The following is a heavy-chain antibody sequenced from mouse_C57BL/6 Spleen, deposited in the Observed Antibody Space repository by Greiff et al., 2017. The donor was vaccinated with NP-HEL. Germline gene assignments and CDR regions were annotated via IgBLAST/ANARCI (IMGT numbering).Heavy chain of an antibody. CDR3: ARHVEYYFDY. J-gene: IGHJ2*01. CDR2: ISSGGSYT. CDR1: GFTFSSYG. Sequence: EVKLVESGRDLVKPGGSLKLSCAASGFTFSSYGMSWVRQTPDKRLEWVATISSGGSYTYYPDSVKGRFTISRDNAKNTLYLQMSSLKSEDTAMYYCARHVEYYFDYWGQGTTLTVSS. V-gene: IGHV5-6*01.